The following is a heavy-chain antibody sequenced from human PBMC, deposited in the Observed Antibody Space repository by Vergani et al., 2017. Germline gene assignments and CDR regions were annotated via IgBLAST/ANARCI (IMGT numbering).Heavy chain of an antibody. J-gene: IGHJ4*02. Sequence: QITLKESGPTLVKPTQTLTLTCTFSGFSLSTSGVGVGWIRQPPGKALEWLALIYLDDDKRYSPSLKSRLTITKDTSKNQVVLTMTNMDPVDTATYYCAHRVGSGWDFDYWGQGTLVTVSS. CDR3: AHRVGSGWDFDY. CDR2: IYLDDDK. CDR1: GFSLSTSGVG. D-gene: IGHD6-19*01. V-gene: IGHV2-5*02.